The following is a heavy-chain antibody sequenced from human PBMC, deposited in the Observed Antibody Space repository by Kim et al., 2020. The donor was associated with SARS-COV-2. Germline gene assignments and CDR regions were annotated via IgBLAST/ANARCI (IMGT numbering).Heavy chain of an antibody. CDR2: IYYSGST. CDR3: ASRSLMDDFWSGYTHLPDY. V-gene: IGHV4-39*01. Sequence: SETLSLTCTVSGGSISSSSYYWGWIRQPPGKGLEWIGSIYYSGSTYYNPSLKSRVTISVDTSKNQFSLKLSSVTAADTAVYYCASRSLMDDFWSGYTHLPDYWGQGTLVTVSS. CDR1: GGSISSSSYY. D-gene: IGHD3-3*01. J-gene: IGHJ4*02.